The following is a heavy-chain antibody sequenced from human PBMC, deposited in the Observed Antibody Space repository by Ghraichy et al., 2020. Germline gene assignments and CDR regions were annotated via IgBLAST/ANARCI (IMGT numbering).Heavy chain of an antibody. CDR3: ARGLIMGRATISKGWYFDL. D-gene: IGHD5-24*01. V-gene: IGHV3-21*01. J-gene: IGHJ2*01. Sequence: GGSLRLSCEASGFIFTDYWMNWVRQAPGKGLEWVSSVSSSSTYIYYADSVKGRFTISRDNAKNSLYLQMNSLRAEDTAVYYCARGLIMGRATISKGWYFDLWGRGTLVTVSS. CDR2: VSSSSTYI. CDR1: GFIFTDYW.